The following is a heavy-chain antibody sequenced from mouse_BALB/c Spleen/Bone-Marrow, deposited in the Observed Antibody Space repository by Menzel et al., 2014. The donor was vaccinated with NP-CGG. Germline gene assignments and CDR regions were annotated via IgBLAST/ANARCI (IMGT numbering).Heavy chain of an antibody. Sequence: VQLQQSGPELVKPGASVKISCKASGYTFTDYYINWVKQKPGQGLEWIGWIYPGNNNTKYNERFKDKATLTVDTPSSTAYMQLSSLTSEDTAVYFCARGITTATFAYWGQGTLVTVSA. J-gene: IGHJ3*01. D-gene: IGHD1-2*01. CDR2: IYPGNNNT. CDR1: GYTFTDYY. V-gene: IGHV1-84*02. CDR3: ARGITTATFAY.